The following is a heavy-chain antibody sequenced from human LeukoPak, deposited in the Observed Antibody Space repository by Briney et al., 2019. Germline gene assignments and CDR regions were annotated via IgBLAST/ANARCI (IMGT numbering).Heavy chain of an antibody. V-gene: IGHV1-3*01. CDR3: ARDQEAFDY. J-gene: IGHJ4*02. CDR2: INAGNSNT. Sequence: ASVKVSCKASGYTFTNYIMHWVRQAPGQRLEWMGWINAGNSNTKYSQKLQGRVTITRDTSATTAYMELSGLRSEDTAVYYCARDQEAFDYWGQGTLVTVSS. CDR1: GYTFTNYI.